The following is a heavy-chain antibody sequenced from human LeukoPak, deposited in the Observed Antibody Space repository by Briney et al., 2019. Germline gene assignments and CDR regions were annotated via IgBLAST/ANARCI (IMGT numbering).Heavy chain of an antibody. CDR1: GYSFTSYW. V-gene: IGHV5-51*01. Sequence: GESLKISCKGSGYSFTSYWIGWVRQMPGKGLEWMGIIYPGDSDTRYSPSFQGRVTISADKSISTAYLQWSSLKASDTAMYYCARIPLSDIVVVPAALDYWGQGTLVTVSS. D-gene: IGHD2-2*01. CDR2: IYPGDSDT. J-gene: IGHJ4*02. CDR3: ARIPLSDIVVVPAALDY.